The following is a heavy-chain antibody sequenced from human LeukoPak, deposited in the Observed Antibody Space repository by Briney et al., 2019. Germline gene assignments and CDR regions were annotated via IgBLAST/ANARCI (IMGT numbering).Heavy chain of an antibody. J-gene: IGHJ5*02. Sequence: SETLSLTCTVSGGAISSYYWSWIRQPPGKGLEWIGDIYYRWSTNYHPALKSRVTISGDTSKNQFPLKLSSVTAADTAVYYCARVWDYYGSGSYYRGWFDPWGQGTLVTVSS. CDR3: ARVWDYYGSGSYYRGWFDP. CDR1: GGAISSYY. D-gene: IGHD3-10*01. CDR2: IYYRWST. V-gene: IGHV4-59*01.